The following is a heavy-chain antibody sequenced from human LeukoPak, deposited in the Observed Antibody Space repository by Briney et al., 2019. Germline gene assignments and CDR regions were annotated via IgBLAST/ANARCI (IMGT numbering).Heavy chain of an antibody. CDR3: AARRDGYNKDAFDI. CDR1: GFTFDDYA. J-gene: IGHJ3*02. CDR2: ISWNSGSI. Sequence: DRSLRLSCAASGFTFDDYAMHWVRQAPGKGLEWVSGISWNSGSIGYADSVKGRFTISRDNAKNSLYLQMNSLRAEDMALYYCAARRDGYNKDAFDIWGQGTMVTVSS. V-gene: IGHV3-9*03. D-gene: IGHD5-24*01.